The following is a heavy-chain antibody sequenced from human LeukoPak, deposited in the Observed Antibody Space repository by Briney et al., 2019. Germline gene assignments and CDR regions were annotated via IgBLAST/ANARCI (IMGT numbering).Heavy chain of an antibody. CDR2: IHHSGST. D-gene: IGHD3-22*01. V-gene: IGHV4-4*02. Sequence: PSGTLSLTCAVSGASINSDNWWSWVRQPPGKGLEWIGEIHHSGSTNYSPSLKSRVTISVDEPRNQFSLKLSSVTAADTAVYYCARRSFYDSTGYFDYWGQGTLVTVSS. CDR1: GASINSDNW. J-gene: IGHJ4*02. CDR3: ARRSFYDSTGYFDY.